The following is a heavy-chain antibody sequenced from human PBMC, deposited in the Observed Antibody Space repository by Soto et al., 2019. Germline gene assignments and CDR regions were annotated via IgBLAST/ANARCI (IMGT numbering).Heavy chain of an antibody. V-gene: IGHV4-59*08. D-gene: IGHD2-2*01. J-gene: IGHJ5*02. Sequence: SETLSLTCTVSGGSISSYYWGWIRQPPGKGLEWIGYIYYSGSTNYNPSLKSRVTISVDTSKNQFSLKLSSVTAADTAVYYCARQRIVVVPADYTGGWFDPWGQGTLVTVSS. CDR2: IYYSGST. CDR3: ARQRIVVVPADYTGGWFDP. CDR1: GGSISSYY.